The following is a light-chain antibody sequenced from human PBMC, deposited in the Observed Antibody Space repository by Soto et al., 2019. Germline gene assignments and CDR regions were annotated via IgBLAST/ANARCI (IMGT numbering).Light chain of an antibody. V-gene: IGKV1-39*01. CDR3: QQSYSTPPIT. CDR2: AAS. J-gene: IGKJ5*01. CDR1: QNVSSS. Sequence: DIQMTQSPASLSACVGDRVTITCRPSQNVSSSLNWYQHTPGKAPKLLIYAASSLQSGVQSRFSGSGSGTDFALTISSLQPEDFATYYCQQSYSTPPITFGQGTRLENK.